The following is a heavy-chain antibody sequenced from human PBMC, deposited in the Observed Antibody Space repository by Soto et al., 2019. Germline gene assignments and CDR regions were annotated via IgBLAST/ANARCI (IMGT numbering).Heavy chain of an antibody. CDR2: ISYSGST. V-gene: IGHV4-59*08. Sequence: SETLSLTCTVSGDSISTYYWSWIRQPPGKGLEWIGYISYSGSTNYNPSLMSRVTISVDTSRNQFSLKLTSVTAADTAVYYCARRNYYGSGNDYNWFDPWGQGTLVTVSS. CDR3: ARRNYYGSGNDYNWFDP. D-gene: IGHD3-10*01. CDR1: GDSISTYY. J-gene: IGHJ5*02.